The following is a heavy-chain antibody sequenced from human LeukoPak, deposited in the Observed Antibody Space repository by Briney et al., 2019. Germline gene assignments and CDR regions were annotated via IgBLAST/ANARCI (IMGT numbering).Heavy chain of an antibody. CDR3: AKGSDTAMADFDY. V-gene: IGHV3-30*02. Sequence: GGSLRLSCAASGFTFSSYEMNWVRQAPGKGLEWVAFIQYDGRNKYYADSVKGRFTISRDNSKNTLYLQMNSLRAEDTAVYYCAKGSDTAMADFDYWGQGTLVTVSS. D-gene: IGHD5-18*01. CDR1: GFTFSSYE. CDR2: IQYDGRNK. J-gene: IGHJ4*02.